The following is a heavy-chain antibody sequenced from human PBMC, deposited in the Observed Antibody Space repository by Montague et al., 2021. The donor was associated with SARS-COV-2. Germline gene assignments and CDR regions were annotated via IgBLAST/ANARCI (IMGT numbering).Heavy chain of an antibody. CDR3: ARGKGEQFRMVTFLPYFDY. CDR2: IYESGTT. J-gene: IGHJ4*02. D-gene: IGHD2-21*02. CDR1: GDSIDSSASY. Sequence: SETLSLTCSVSGDSIDSSASYWGWVRQTPGKGLEWIGNIYESGTTSYNPSLGSRVTISVDSSNNQFSLTLTSVTAADTAVYYCARGKGEQFRMVTFLPYFDYWGQGALVTVSS. V-gene: IGHV4-39*07.